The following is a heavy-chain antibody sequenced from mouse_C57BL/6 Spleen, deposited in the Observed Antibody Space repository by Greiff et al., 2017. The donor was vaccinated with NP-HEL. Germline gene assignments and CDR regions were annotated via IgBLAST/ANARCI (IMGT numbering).Heavy chain of an antibody. D-gene: IGHD2-3*01. J-gene: IGHJ2*01. CDR1: GYTFTDYN. CDR3: ARGIYDGYFPDY. V-gene: IGHV1-22*01. Sequence: EVQLQQSGPELVKPGASVKMSCKASGYTFTDYNMHWVKQSHGKSLEWIGYINPNNGGTSYNQKFKGKATLTVNKSSSTAYMELRSLTSEDSAVYYCARGIYDGYFPDYWGQGTTLTVSS. CDR2: INPNNGGT.